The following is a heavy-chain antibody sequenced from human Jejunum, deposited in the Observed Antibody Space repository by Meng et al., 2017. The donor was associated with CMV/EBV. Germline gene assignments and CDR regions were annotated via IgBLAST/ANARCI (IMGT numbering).Heavy chain of an antibody. CDR1: RGTSSGYT. CDR2: IIPILGTP. J-gene: IGHJ4*02. CDR3: ARDPQVVTTTPFFDY. D-gene: IGHD2-21*02. Sequence: SRGTSSGYTITWVRQAPGQGLGWMGRIIPILGTPNYAQRFQGRLTITADRSTNTVYMILSSLRSEDTAVYYCARDPQVVTTTPFFDYWGQGSLVTVSS. V-gene: IGHV1-69*08.